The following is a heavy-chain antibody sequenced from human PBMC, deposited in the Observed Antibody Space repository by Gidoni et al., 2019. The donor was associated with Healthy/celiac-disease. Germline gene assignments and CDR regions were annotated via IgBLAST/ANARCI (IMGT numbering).Heavy chain of an antibody. CDR3: AHRHLPLGATWNDAFDI. CDR2: IYWDDDE. D-gene: IGHD1-26*01. CDR1: GFPLSTSGVG. Sequence: QSTLKESGPTMVKPRQTLTLTCTFSGFPLSTSGVGVGWIRQPPGKALEWLALIYWDDDERYSPSLKSRLTITKDTSNNQVVLTMTNMDPVDTATYSCAHRHLPLGATWNDAFDIWGQGTMVTVSS. J-gene: IGHJ3*02. V-gene: IGHV2-5*02.